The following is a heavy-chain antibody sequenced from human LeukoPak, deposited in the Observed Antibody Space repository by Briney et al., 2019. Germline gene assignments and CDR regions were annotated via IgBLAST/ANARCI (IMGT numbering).Heavy chain of an antibody. J-gene: IGHJ2*01. V-gene: IGHV3-74*01. Sequence: GGSLRLSCATSGFTFTTFWMHWVRQAPGKGLVWVSRINHDGSSTNYVDSVKGRFTISRDNAKNTVYLQMNSLRAEDTAVYYCAGSDTIGYSPREWDYWYFDLWGRGTLVTVSS. CDR3: AGSDTIGYSPREWDYWYFDL. D-gene: IGHD3-22*01. CDR1: GFTFTTFW. CDR2: INHDGSST.